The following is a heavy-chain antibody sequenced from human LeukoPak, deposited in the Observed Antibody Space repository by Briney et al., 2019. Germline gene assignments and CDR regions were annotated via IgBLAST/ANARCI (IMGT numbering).Heavy chain of an antibody. V-gene: IGHV3-23*01. CDR1: GFTFNNYA. CDR3: AKNDYVWGSYHQLGYFDY. CDR2: ITGSGGST. D-gene: IGHD3-16*02. J-gene: IGHJ4*02. Sequence: GGSLRLSCAASGFTFNNYAMSWVRQAPGRGPEWVSGITGSGGSTYYVDSVKGRFTISRDNSKNTLYLQMSSLRAEDTAVYYCAKNDYVWGSYHQLGYFDYWGQGTLVTVSS.